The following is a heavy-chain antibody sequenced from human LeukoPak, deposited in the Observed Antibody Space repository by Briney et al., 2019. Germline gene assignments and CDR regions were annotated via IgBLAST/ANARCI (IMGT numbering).Heavy chain of an antibody. Sequence: GGSLRLSCAASGFTFSSYSMNWVRQAPGKGLEWVSAISDSGFTTYYADSVKGRFTISRDNSKNTLYLQMNSLRVEDTALYYCAKDIGTTYYYDSSYDYWGQGTLVTVSS. CDR2: ISDSGFTT. J-gene: IGHJ4*02. V-gene: IGHV3-23*01. D-gene: IGHD3-22*01. CDR3: AKDIGTTYYYDSSYDY. CDR1: GFTFSSYS.